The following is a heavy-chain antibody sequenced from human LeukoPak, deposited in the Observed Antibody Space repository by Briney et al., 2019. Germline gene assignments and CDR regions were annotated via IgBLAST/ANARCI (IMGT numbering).Heavy chain of an antibody. CDR3: ARSAYSSSWYDY. V-gene: IGHV1-2*02. CDR2: INPNSGGT. D-gene: IGHD6-13*01. Sequence: ASVKVSCKASGYTFTGYYMHWVRQAPGQGLEWMGWINPNSGGTNYAQKFQGRVTMTRDTSISTAYMELSRLRSDDTAVYYCARSAYSSSWYDYWGQGTLVTVSS. J-gene: IGHJ4*02. CDR1: GYTFTGYY.